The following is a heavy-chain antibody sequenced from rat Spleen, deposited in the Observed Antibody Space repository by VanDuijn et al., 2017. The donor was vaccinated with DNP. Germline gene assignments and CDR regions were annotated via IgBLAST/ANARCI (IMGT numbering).Heavy chain of an antibody. D-gene: IGHD1-6*01. Sequence: EVQLVESGGGLVQPGRSLKLSCTASGFTFSDYNMAWVRQAPKKGLEWVATISYDGSSTYCRDSVKGRFTISRDNAKSTLFLQMDSLTSEDTATYYCGRHGDSWYFDNWGQGVMVTVSS. CDR2: ISYDGSST. J-gene: IGHJ2*01. V-gene: IGHV5-7*01. CDR3: GRHGDSWYFDN. CDR1: GFTFSDYN.